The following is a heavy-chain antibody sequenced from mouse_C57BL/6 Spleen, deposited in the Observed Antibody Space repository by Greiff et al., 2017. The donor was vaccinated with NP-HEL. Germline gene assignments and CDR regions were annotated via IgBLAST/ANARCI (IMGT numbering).Heavy chain of an antibody. CDR2: ISYDGSN. J-gene: IGHJ1*03. D-gene: IGHD1-1*01. CDR1: GYSITSGYY. Sequence: LEESGPGLVKPSQSLSLTCSVTGYSITSGYYWNWIRQFPGNKLEWMGYISYDGSNNYNPSLKNRISITRDTSKNQFFLKLNSVTTEDTATYDCARDLDYYGSGYFDVWGTGTTVTVSS. CDR3: ARDLDYYGSGYFDV. V-gene: IGHV3-6*01.